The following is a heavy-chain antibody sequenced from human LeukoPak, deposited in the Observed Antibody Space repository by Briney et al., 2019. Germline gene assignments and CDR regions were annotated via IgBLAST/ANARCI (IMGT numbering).Heavy chain of an antibody. Sequence: PSETLSLTCTVSGYSISTYYWNWIRQPPGKGLEWIGYFSYSGTDHNPSLKGRVTMSVDTSKNQFSRKLSSVTAADTAFYYCARTYSASLVFDYWGQGILVTVSS. CDR2: FSYSGT. CDR3: ARTYSASLVFDY. V-gene: IGHV4-59*01. D-gene: IGHD5-12*01. J-gene: IGHJ4*02. CDR1: GYSISTYY.